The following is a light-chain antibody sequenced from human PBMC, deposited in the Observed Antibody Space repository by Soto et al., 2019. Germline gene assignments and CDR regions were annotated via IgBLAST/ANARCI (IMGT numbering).Light chain of an antibody. V-gene: IGKV1-39*01. Sequence: IQMTQPPSSLSAFVGDSVTISCRASQNINKNLNWYQQKSGKAPSLLMYEASTLQSGVPSRFSGSGSGTDFTLAITNLQPEDFATYYCQQSFHTPYTFGQGTKLEI. CDR1: QNINKN. CDR2: EAS. J-gene: IGKJ2*01. CDR3: QQSFHTPYT.